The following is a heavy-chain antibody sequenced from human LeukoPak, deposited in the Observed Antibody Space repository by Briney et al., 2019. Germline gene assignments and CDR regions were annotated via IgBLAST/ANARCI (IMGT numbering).Heavy chain of an antibody. V-gene: IGHV5-51*01. J-gene: IGHJ5*02. CDR2: IYPGDSDI. Sequence: GESLKISCKSSGYIFTNYWIDWVRQMPGKGLEWMGIIYPGDSDIRYSPSFQGQVTISADKSISTAFLQWSSLQASDTAIYYCARHTSIWPRNGVSWGQGTLVTVSS. CDR3: ARHTSIWPRNGVS. CDR1: GYIFTNYW. D-gene: IGHD6-13*01.